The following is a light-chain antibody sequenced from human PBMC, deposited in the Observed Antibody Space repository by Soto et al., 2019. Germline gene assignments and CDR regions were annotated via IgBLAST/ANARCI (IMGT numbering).Light chain of an antibody. V-gene: IGKV3-11*01. CDR2: DAS. J-gene: IGKJ3*01. CDR3: QQRSTPFT. CDR1: QSVSSY. Sequence: EIVLTQSPATLSLSPGERATLSCRASQSVSSYLAWYQQKPGQAPRLLIYDASNRATGIPARFSGSGSGTDFTRTISSLEPEDFAVYYCQQRSTPFTVGPGTKVDIK.